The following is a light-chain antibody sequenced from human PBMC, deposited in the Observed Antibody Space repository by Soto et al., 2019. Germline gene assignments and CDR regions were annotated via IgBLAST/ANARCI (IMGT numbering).Light chain of an antibody. CDR3: QHSTTWT. V-gene: IGKV1-39*01. CDR2: AAS. Sequence: DIQMTQSPSSLSASVGDRVTITCRASQGISTYLNWYQQKPGKAPKLLIYAASSLQSGVPSRFSGSGSETDFTLTISSPQPEDFATYSCQHSTTWTFGQGTKVDIK. J-gene: IGKJ1*01. CDR1: QGISTY.